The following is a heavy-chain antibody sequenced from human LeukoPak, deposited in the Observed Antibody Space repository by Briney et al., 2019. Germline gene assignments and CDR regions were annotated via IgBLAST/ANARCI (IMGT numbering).Heavy chain of an antibody. J-gene: IGHJ4*02. CDR3: ARACPRCLGLGDY. V-gene: IGHV1-69*05. Sequence: SVKVSCKASGGTFSSYAISWVRQAPGQGLEWMGRIIPIFGTANYAQKFQGRVTITTDESTSTAYMELSSLRSEDTAVYYCARACPRCLGLGDYRGQGTLVTVSS. CDR1: GGTFSSYA. CDR2: IIPIFGTA. D-gene: IGHD1-26*01.